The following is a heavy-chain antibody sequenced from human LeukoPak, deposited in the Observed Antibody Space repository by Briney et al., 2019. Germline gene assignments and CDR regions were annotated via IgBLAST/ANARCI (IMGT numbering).Heavy chain of an antibody. V-gene: IGHV3-30-3*01. CDR2: ISYDGNNK. D-gene: IGHD3-22*01. CDR3: AKVRYYDSSGLFDY. CDR1: GFTFSSYA. Sequence: PGGSLRLSCAASGFTFSSYAMHWVRQAPGKGLEWVAVISYDGNNKYYADSVKGRFTISRDNSKNTLYLQMNSLRAEDTAVYYCAKVRYYDSSGLFDYWGQGTLVTVSS. J-gene: IGHJ4*02.